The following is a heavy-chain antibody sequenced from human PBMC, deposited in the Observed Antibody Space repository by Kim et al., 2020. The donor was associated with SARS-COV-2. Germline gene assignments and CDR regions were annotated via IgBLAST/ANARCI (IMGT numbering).Heavy chain of an antibody. V-gene: IGHV3-72*01. Sequence: EYAASVKDRFTISRDDSNNSLFLQMDSGQAWDTAVYYCSREKLGTRAFDIWGQGTMVTVSS. D-gene: IGHD1-7*01. J-gene: IGHJ3*02. CDR3: SREKLGTRAFDI.